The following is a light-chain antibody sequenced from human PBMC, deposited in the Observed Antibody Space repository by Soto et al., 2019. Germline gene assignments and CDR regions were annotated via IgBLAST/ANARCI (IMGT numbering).Light chain of an antibody. V-gene: IGKV3-11*01. Sequence: EIVLKQSPGTLSLSPGERATLSCRASQSVNNYLAWYQQKPGQAHRLLIYDASNRATGIPARFSGSESGTDFTLTISSLEPEDSAVYYCQQRGNWPWLTFGGGTRVEIK. CDR3: QQRGNWPWLT. J-gene: IGKJ4*01. CDR1: QSVNNY. CDR2: DAS.